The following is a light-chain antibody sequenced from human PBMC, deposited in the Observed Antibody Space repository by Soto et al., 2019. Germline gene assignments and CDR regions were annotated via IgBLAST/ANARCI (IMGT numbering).Light chain of an antibody. CDR1: QSISNY. V-gene: IGKV1-39*01. CDR3: QQSYRTPYT. J-gene: IGKJ2*01. Sequence: DIQMTQSPSSLSASVGDRVTISCRASQSISNYLNWYQQKPGKAPKLLIHAASSLQSGVPSRFSGSGSGADFTLAISSLQPDDFATYYCQQSYRTPYTFGQGTKLGIK. CDR2: AAS.